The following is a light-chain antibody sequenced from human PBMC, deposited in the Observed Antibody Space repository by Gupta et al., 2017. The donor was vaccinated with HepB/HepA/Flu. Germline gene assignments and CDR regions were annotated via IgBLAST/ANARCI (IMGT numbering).Light chain of an antibody. CDR2: EVT. J-gene: IGLJ2*01. CDR1: SSDVGGYDY. CDR3: ISYAGSNNVV. V-gene: IGLV2-8*01. Sequence: QSALTQPPSASGSPGPSVTISCTGTSSDVGGYDYVSWYQQHPGKAPRVMIYEVTKRPSGVPDRFSGSKSGNTASLTVSGLQAEDEADYYCISYAGSNNVVFGGGTKLTVL.